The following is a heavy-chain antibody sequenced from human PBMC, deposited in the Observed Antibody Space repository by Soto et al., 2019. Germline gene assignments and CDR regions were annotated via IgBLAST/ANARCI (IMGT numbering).Heavy chain of an antibody. CDR3: AIERAPSSFDY. Sequence: LSCTDSGFTFRRNWRGWVPQAPGKGLDGVANIKQDGIEKYYVDSVKGRFTISRDNAKKSLLLQMKSLRAEDTAVYYFAIERAPSSFDYRGRGILV. J-gene: IGHJ4*02. CDR1: GFTFRRNW. CDR2: IKQDGIEK. D-gene: IGHD3-10*01. V-gene: IGHV3-7*03.